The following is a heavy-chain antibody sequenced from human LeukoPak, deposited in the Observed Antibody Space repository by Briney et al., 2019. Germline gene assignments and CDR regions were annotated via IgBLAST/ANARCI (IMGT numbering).Heavy chain of an antibody. CDR3: ARGSYDSSGFEYFQH. J-gene: IGHJ1*01. V-gene: IGHV1-2*02. Sequence: ASVKVSCKASGYTFTGYYMHWVRQAPGQGLEWMGWINPNSDGTNYAQNFQGRVTMTRDTSISTAYMELSRLRSDDTAVYYCARGSYDSSGFEYFQHWGQGTLVTVSS. CDR1: GYTFTGYY. CDR2: INPNSDGT. D-gene: IGHD3-22*01.